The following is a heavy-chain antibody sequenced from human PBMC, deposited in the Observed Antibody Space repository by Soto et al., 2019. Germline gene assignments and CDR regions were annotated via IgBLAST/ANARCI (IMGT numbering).Heavy chain of an antibody. CDR3: ARTGYCSSTSCKGYYYYGMDV. Sequence: PSETLSLTCAVSGYSISSGYYWGWIRQPPGKGLEWIGSIYHSGSTYYNPSLKSRVTISVDTSKNQFSLKLSSVAAADTAVYYCARTGYCSSTSCKGYYYYGMDVWGQGTTVTVSS. D-gene: IGHD2-2*01. V-gene: IGHV4-38-2*01. J-gene: IGHJ6*02. CDR1: GYSISSGYY. CDR2: IYHSGST.